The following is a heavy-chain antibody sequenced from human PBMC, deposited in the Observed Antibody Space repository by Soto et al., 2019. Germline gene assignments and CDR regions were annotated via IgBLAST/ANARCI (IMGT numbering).Heavy chain of an antibody. CDR2: IYYSGST. V-gene: IGHV4-61*05. CDR1: GGSISSSSYY. J-gene: IGHJ6*02. Sequence: SETLSLTCTVSGGSISSSSYYWGWIRQPPGKGLEWIGYIYYSGSTNYNPSLKSRVTISVDTSKNQFSLKLSSVTAADTAVYYCARGGNGGYYYYGMDVWGQGTTVTVSS. D-gene: IGHD1-1*01. CDR3: ARGGNGGYYYYGMDV.